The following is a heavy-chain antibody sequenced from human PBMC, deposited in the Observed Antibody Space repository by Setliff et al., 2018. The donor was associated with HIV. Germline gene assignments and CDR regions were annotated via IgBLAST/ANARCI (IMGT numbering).Heavy chain of an antibody. CDR1: GFTFSTYW. V-gene: IGHV3-7*05. Sequence: LSLSCAASGFTFSTYWMSWVRQAPGKGLEWVANIKQDGSEKNYMDSVKGRFTISRDNAKNSLYLQMNSLRVEDTAVYYCATDCAVVGGTGSLDSWGQGTLVTVSS. J-gene: IGHJ4*02. CDR3: ATDCAVVGGTGSLDS. CDR2: IKQDGSEK. D-gene: IGHD1-26*01.